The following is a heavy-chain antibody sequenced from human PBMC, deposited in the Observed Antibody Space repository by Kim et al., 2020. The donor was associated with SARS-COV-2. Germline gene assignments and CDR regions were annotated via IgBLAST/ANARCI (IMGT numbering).Heavy chain of an antibody. Sequence: SETLSLTCTVSGGSISSGGYYWSWIRQHPGKGLEWIGYIYYSGSTYYNPSLKSRVTISVDTSKNQFSLKLSSVTAADTAVYYCAREGYNWNTGGYYFDYWGQGTLVTVSS. J-gene: IGHJ4*02. CDR1: GGSISSGGYY. D-gene: IGHD1-20*01. CDR3: AREGYNWNTGGYYFDY. V-gene: IGHV4-31*03. CDR2: IYYSGST.